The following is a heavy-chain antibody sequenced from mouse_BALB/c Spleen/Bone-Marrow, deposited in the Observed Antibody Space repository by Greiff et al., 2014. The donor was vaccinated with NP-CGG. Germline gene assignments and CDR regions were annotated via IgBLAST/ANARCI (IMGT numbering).Heavy chain of an antibody. CDR3: XXXXXXXXXXRAHXXXMXY. V-gene: IGHV5-17*02. D-gene: IGHD3-1*01. J-gene: IGHJ4*01. CDR1: GFTFSSFG. Sequence: EVMLVESGGGLVQPGGSRKLSCAASGFTFSSFGMHWVRQAPEKGLEWVAYISSDSSTIYYADTVKGRFTISRDNPKNTLFLXXXXXXXXXXXXXXXXXXXXXXXXXRAHXXXMXYXXQGTSVT. CDR2: ISSDSSTI.